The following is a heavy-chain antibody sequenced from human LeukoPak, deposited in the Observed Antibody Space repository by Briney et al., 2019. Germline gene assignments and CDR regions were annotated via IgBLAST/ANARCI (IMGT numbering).Heavy chain of an antibody. CDR1: GYSFTRNW. J-gene: IGHJ2*01. CDR3: ARRVVNNRNWYFNL. CDR2: IHPGESDT. D-gene: IGHD4-23*01. V-gene: IGHV5-51*01. Sequence: GESLMISCKGSGYSFTRNWIGWVRQMPGKGLEWMGIIHPGESDTRYSPSFQGQVTISADKSINTAYLQWSSLKASDTAMYYCARRVVNNRNWYFNLWGRGTLVTVSS.